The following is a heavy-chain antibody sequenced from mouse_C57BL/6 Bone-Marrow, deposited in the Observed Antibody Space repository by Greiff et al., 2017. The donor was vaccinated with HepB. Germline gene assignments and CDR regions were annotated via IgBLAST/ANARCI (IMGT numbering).Heavy chain of an antibody. J-gene: IGHJ4*01. D-gene: IGHD2-4*01. CDR3: AVYYDYDYYAMDY. V-gene: IGHV5-17*01. CDR1: GFTFSDYG. CDR2: ISSGSSTI. Sequence: EVKLMESGGGLVKPGGSLKLSCAASGFTFSDYGMHWVRQAPEKGLEWVAYISSGSSTIYYADTVKGRFTISRDNAKNTLFLQMTSLRSEDTAMYYFAVYYDYDYYAMDYWGQGTSVTVSS.